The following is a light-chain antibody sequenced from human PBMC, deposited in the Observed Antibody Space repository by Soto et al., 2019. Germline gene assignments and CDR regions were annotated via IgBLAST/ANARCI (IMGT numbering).Light chain of an antibody. V-gene: IGLV1-44*01. J-gene: IGLJ7*01. Sequence: QSVLTQPPSASGTPGQRVTISCSGSSSNIGSNTVNWYQHLPGTAPKLLIYSSDQRPSGVPDRFSGSKSGTSASLAISGLQSEDEADYYCAAWDDSLNGWVFGGGTQLTVL. CDR1: SSNIGSNT. CDR2: SSD. CDR3: AAWDDSLNGWV.